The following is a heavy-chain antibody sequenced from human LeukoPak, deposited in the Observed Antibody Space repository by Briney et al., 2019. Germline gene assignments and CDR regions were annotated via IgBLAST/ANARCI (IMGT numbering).Heavy chain of an antibody. CDR1: GYAFTGYN. V-gene: IGHV1-2*02. CDR3: ARDAQQLANYYYYGLDV. J-gene: IGHJ6*02. CDR2: INPNSGGT. Sequence: ASVKLSCKASGYAFTGYNMHWVRQAPGQGLEWMGWINPNSGGTNYAQKFQGRVTMTRDMSISTAYMELSRLTSDDTAVYYCARDAQQLANYYYYGLDVWGQGTTVTVSS. D-gene: IGHD6-13*01.